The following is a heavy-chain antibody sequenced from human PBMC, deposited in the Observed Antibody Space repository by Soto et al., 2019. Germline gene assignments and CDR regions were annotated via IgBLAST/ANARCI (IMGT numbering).Heavy chain of an antibody. Sequence: GESLKISCKGSGYSFTSYWIGWVRQMPGKGLEWMGIIYPGDSDTRYSPSFQGQVTISADKSISTAYLQWSSLKASDTAMYYCARHLRASYRPYYFDYWRQGTLVTVSS. D-gene: IGHD2-21*01. CDR1: GYSFTSYW. V-gene: IGHV5-51*01. J-gene: IGHJ4*02. CDR2: IYPGDSDT. CDR3: ARHLRASYRPYYFDY.